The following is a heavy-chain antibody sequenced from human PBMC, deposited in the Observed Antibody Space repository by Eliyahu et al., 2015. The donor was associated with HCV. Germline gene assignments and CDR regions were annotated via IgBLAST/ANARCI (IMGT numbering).Heavy chain of an antibody. V-gene: IGHV4-39*01. CDR1: GGSISSSSYY. Sequence: QLQLQESGPGLVKPSETLSLTCTVSGGSISSSSYYWGWIRQPPGKGLEWIGSIYYSGSTYYNPSLKSRVTISVDTSKNQFSLKLSSVTAADTAVYYCARHQENRIAADYWYFDLWGRGTLVTVSS. CDR2: IYYSGST. J-gene: IGHJ2*01. D-gene: IGHD6-6*01. CDR3: ARHQENRIAADYWYFDL.